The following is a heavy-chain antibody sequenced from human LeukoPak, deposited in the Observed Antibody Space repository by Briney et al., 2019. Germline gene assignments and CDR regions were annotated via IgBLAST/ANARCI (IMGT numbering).Heavy chain of an antibody. J-gene: IGHJ4*02. Sequence: SETLSLTCTVSGGSISSGGYYWTWIRQHPGKGLEWIGYIYYSGSTYYNPSLKGRVTISVDTYKNQFSLNLHSVTAADTAVYYCGRYHYDTSGYPFDYWGQGTMVTVCS. CDR2: IYYSGST. CDR1: GGSISSGGYY. D-gene: IGHD3-22*01. CDR3: GRYHYDTSGYPFDY. V-gene: IGHV4-31*03.